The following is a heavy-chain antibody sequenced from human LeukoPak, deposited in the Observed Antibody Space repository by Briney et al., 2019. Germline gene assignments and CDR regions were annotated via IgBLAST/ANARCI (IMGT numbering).Heavy chain of an antibody. Sequence: SGTLSLTCAVSGGSISSSNWWSWVRQPPGKGLEWIGEIYHSGSTNYNPSLKSRVTISVDESKNQFSLKLSSVTAADTAVYYCARVGWSSSWYFYFDYWGQGTLVTVSS. D-gene: IGHD6-13*01. CDR3: ARVGWSSSWYFYFDY. CDR1: GGSISSSNW. J-gene: IGHJ4*02. V-gene: IGHV4-4*02. CDR2: IYHSGST.